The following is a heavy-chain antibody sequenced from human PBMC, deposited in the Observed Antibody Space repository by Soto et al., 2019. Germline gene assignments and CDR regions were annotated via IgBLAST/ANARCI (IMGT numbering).Heavy chain of an antibody. CDR1: GGSFSGYY. V-gene: IGHV4-34*01. D-gene: IGHD3-3*01. Sequence: PSETLSLTCAVYGGSFSGYYWSWIRQPPGKGLEWIGEINHSGSTNYNPSLKSRVTISVDTSKNQFSLKLSSVTAADTAVYYCARGPTTYDFWSGYWPAYYFDYWGQGTLVTVSS. CDR2: INHSGST. CDR3: ARGPTTYDFWSGYWPAYYFDY. J-gene: IGHJ4*02.